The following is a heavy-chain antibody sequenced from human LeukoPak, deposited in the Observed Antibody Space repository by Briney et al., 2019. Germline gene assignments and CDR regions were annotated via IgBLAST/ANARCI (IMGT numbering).Heavy chain of an antibody. CDR3: ARDPGVDV. CDR1: GGSFSGYY. J-gene: IGHJ6*02. V-gene: IGHV4-4*07. Sequence: SETLSLTCAVYGGSFSGYYWTWIRQPAGKGLEWIGRIYNSGSTNYNPSLKSRVTMSVDTSKNQFSLNLSSVTAADTAVYYCARDPGVDVWGRGTTVTVSS. CDR2: IYNSGST.